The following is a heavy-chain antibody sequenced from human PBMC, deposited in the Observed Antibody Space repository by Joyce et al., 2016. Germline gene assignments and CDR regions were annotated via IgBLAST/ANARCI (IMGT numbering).Heavy chain of an antibody. CDR2: ITSDGSRE. V-gene: IGHV3-30*18. CDR3: AKRGFCTDVRCYSFHFHL. J-gene: IGHJ4*02. CDR1: GFPFSGGG. D-gene: IGHD2-8*01. Sequence: QVQLVESGGGVVRPGGSLRLSCVASGFPFSGGGMHWVRQAPGKGLEWVALITSDGSRELYTDSGKGRFTMSRDNSRNMVYLQMDSLRPEDTAVYYCAKRGFCTDVRCYSFHFHLWGQGTLVTVSA.